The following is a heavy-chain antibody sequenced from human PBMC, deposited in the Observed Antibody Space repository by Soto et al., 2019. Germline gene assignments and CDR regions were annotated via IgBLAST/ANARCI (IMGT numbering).Heavy chain of an antibody. J-gene: IGHJ4*02. CDR2: ISAYNGNT. Sequence: QVQLVQSGAEVKKPGASVKVSCKASGYTFTSYGISWVRQAPGQGLEWMGWISAYNGNTNYAQKLQGRVTMTTGTSTSTAYMELRSLRSDDTAVYYCARLHPYDYVWGSYRYRLDYWGQGTLVTVSS. V-gene: IGHV1-18*04. CDR3: ARLHPYDYVWGSYRYRLDY. CDR1: GYTFTSYG. D-gene: IGHD3-16*02.